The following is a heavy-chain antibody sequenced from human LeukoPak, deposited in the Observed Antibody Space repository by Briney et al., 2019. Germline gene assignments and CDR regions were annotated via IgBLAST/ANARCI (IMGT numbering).Heavy chain of an antibody. D-gene: IGHD4-17*01. Sequence: PSETLSLTCTVSGGSISSYYWSWIRQPPGKGLEWIGYIYCSGSTNYNPSLKSRVTISVDTSKNQFSLKLSSVTAADTAVYYCARMTGYGDYVYYYYYGMDVWGQGTTVTVSS. J-gene: IGHJ6*02. CDR2: IYCSGST. CDR1: GGSISSYY. CDR3: ARMTGYGDYVYYYYYGMDV. V-gene: IGHV4-59*01.